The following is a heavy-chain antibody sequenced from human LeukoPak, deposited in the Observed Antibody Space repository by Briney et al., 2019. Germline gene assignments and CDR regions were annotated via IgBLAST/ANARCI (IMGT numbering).Heavy chain of an antibody. V-gene: IGHV1-18*01. J-gene: IGHJ4*02. CDR2: ISAYNGNT. CDR3: ARDRGRITMVRGPMDY. Sequence: ASVKVFCKASGYTFTSYGISWVRQAPGQGLEWMGWISAYNGNTDYAQKLQGRVTMTTDTSTSTAYMELRSLRSDDTAVYYCARDRGRITMVRGPMDYWGQGTLVTVSS. CDR1: GYTFTSYG. D-gene: IGHD3-10*01.